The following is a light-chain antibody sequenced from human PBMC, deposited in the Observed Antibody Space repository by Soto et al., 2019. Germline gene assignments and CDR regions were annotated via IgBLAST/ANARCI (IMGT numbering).Light chain of an antibody. CDR2: DAS. CDR1: QSVSSN. Sequence: EIVMTQSPATLSVSPGEKATLSCRASQSVSSNLAWYQQKPGQAPRLLIYDASTRATGIPARFSGSGSGTEFTLTISSLQSEDFAVYYCQQYTNWRTFGQGTKVDIK. CDR3: QQYTNWRT. J-gene: IGKJ1*01. V-gene: IGKV3-15*01.